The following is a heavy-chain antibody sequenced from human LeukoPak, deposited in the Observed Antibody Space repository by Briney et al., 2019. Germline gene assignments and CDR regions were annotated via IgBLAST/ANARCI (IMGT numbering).Heavy chain of an antibody. CDR1: GGSISSSSYY. CDR3: ARGGYSGFDNWFDP. D-gene: IGHD5-12*01. Sequence: PSETLSLTCTVSGGSISSSSYYWGWIRQPPGKGLEWIGSIYYSGSTYYNPSLKSRVTISVDTSKNQFSLKLSSVTAADTAVYYCARGGYSGFDNWFDPWGQGTLVTVSS. V-gene: IGHV4-39*07. J-gene: IGHJ5*02. CDR2: IYYSGST.